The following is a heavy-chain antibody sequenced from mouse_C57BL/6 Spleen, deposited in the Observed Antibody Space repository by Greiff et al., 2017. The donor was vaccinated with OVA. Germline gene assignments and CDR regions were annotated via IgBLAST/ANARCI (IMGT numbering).Heavy chain of an antibody. V-gene: IGHV14-1*01. J-gene: IGHJ1*03. D-gene: IGHD2-1*01. CDR3: TTYGNHWYFDV. CDR1: GFNIKDYY. CDR2: IDPEDGDT. Sequence: VHVKQSGAELVRPGASVKLSCTASGFNIKDYYMHWVKQRPEQGLEWIGRIDPEDGDTEYAPKFQGKATMTADTSSNTAYLQLSSLTSEDTAVYYCTTYGNHWYFDVWGTGTTVTVSS.